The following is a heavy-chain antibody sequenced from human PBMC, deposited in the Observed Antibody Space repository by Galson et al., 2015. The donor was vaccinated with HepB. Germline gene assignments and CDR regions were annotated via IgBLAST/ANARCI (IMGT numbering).Heavy chain of an antibody. V-gene: IGHV3-66*01. J-gene: IGHJ4*02. D-gene: IGHD6-25*01. CDR3: ARDYSSAWLGY. Sequence: SLRLSCAASGFTVSSNYMSWVRQAPGKGLEWVSIIFSGGSTYYTESVKGRFTISRDNSKNTLYLQMSSLRGEDTAVYYCARDYSSAWLGYWGQGTLVTVSS. CDR2: IFSGGST. CDR1: GFTVSSNY.